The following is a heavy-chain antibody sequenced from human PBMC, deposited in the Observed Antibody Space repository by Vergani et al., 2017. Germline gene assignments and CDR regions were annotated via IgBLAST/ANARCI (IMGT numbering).Heavy chain of an antibody. CDR1: GFTFSSYA. V-gene: IGHV1-3*04. CDR2: INTGNGNT. J-gene: IGHJ6*02. Sequence: QVQLVESGGGVVQPGRSLRLSCAASGFTFSSYAMHWVRQAPGQRLEWMGWINTGNGNTKYSQKFQGRVTITRDTSAITAYMELSSLRSEDTAVYYCARESNQLFSGMDVWGQGTTVTVSS. D-gene: IGHD2-21*01. CDR3: ARESNQLFSGMDV.